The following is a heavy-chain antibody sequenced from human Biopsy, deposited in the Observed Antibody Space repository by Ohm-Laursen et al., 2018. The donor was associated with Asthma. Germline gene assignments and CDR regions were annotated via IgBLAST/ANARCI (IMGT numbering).Heavy chain of an antibody. CDR1: GGSMSSSSYY. D-gene: IGHD7-27*01. Sequence: SDTLSLTCTVSGGSMSSSSYYWGWIRQPPGKGLEWMGSISYTGSAYHNPSLKSQVTISEDTSKNHFSLKLSSVTAADTAVYYCARHWDWGSFFDYWGQGTPVTVSS. CDR2: ISYTGSA. CDR3: ARHWDWGSFFDY. V-gene: IGHV4-39*01. J-gene: IGHJ4*02.